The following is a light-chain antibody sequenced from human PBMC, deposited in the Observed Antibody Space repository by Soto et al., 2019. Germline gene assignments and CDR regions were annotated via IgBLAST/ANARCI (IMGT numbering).Light chain of an antibody. CDR3: CSYAGSSTLV. J-gene: IGLJ2*01. CDR2: EGS. Sequence: QSALTQPASVSGSPGQSITISCTGTSSDVGSYNLVSWYQQHPGKAPKLMIYEGSKRPSGVSNRFSGSKSGNTASLTISGLQAEDEAAYYCCSYAGSSTLVFGGGTKATVL. CDR1: SSDVGSYNL. V-gene: IGLV2-23*01.